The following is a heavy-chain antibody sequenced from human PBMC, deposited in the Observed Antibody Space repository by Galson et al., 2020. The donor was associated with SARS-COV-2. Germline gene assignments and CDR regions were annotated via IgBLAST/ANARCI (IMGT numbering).Heavy chain of an antibody. CDR2: IDWDDDK. CDR1: GFSLSTSGMC. J-gene: IGHJ4*02. CDR3: ARTAYDILTGYFYYFDY. D-gene: IGHD3-9*01. Sequence: ESGPTLVKPTQTLTLTCTFSGFSLSTSGMCVSWIRQPPGKALEWLARIDWDDDKYYSTSLKTRLTISKDTSKNQVVLTMTNMDPVDTATYYCARTAYDILTGYFYYFDYWGQGTLVTVSS. V-gene: IGHV2-70*11.